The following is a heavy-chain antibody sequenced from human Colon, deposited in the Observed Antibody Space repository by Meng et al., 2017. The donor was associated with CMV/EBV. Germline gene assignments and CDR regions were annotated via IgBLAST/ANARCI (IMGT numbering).Heavy chain of an antibody. Sequence: GESLKISCAASGSSFSNSWMIWVRRAPGKGLEWVAKTNEDGSDKYYVDSVKGRFTISRDNAKNSLYLQMNNLRAEDTAVYYCAKPIQGRITIFSDWGQGSLVTVSS. CDR2: TNEDGSDK. D-gene: IGHD3-9*01. CDR1: GSSFSNSW. CDR3: AKPIQGRITIFSD. V-gene: IGHV3-7*01. J-gene: IGHJ4*02.